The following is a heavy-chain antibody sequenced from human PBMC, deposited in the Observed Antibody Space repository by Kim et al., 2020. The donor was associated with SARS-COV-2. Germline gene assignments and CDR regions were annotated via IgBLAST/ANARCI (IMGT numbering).Heavy chain of an antibody. CDR1: GGSFSGYY. J-gene: IGHJ5*02. Sequence: SETLSLTCAVYGGSFSGYYWSWIRQPPGKGLEWIGEINHSGSTNYNPSLKSRVTISVDTSKNQFSLKLSSVTAADTAVYYCARGTKQLWLQISRWFDPWGQGTLVTVSS. CDR3: ARGTKQLWLQISRWFDP. CDR2: INHSGST. V-gene: IGHV4-34*01. D-gene: IGHD5-18*01.